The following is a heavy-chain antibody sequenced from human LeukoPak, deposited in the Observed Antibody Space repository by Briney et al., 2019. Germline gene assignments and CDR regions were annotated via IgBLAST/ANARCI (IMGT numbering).Heavy chain of an antibody. CDR1: GFTFRSYG. J-gene: IGHJ4*02. D-gene: IGHD2-15*01. V-gene: IGHV3-33*01. CDR2: IWYDGSNK. CDR3: ATTRGVKGSYYFDY. Sequence: GGSLRLSCAASGFTFRSYGMHWVRQAPGKGLEWVAIIWYDGSNKYYADSVKGRFTISRDNSKNTLSLQMNSLRAEDTAVYYCATTRGVKGSYYFDYWGQGTLVIVSS.